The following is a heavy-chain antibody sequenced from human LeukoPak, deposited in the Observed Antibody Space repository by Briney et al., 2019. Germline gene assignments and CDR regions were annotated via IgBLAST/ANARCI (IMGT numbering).Heavy chain of an antibody. CDR2: ISYDGSNK. Sequence: GGSLRLSCAASGVTFSSYAMHWVRQAPGKGLEWVAVISYDGSNKYYADSVKGRFTISRDNSKNTLYLQMNSLRAEDTAVYYCARVGSYGPGSMDVRGQGTTVTVSS. CDR1: GVTFSSYA. CDR3: ARVGSYGPGSMDV. D-gene: IGHD3-16*01. V-gene: IGHV3-30-3*01. J-gene: IGHJ6*02.